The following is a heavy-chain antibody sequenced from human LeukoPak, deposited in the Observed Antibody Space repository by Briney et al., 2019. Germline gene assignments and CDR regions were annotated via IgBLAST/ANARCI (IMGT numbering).Heavy chain of an antibody. D-gene: IGHD4-17*01. Sequence: SSETLSLTCTVTGGSIDADGYSWTWIRQPPGRALEWIGNIYHDGRTSYQPSLTSRVAISADRSKNQFSLRLTSTTAADTAVYYCTRVFQAPSYGDNDSRTKYLYGMEVWGLGTMVTVSS. CDR2: IYHDGRT. CDR1: GGSIDADGYS. J-gene: IGHJ6*02. V-gene: IGHV4-30-2*01. CDR3: TRVFQAPSYGDNDSRTKYLYGMEV.